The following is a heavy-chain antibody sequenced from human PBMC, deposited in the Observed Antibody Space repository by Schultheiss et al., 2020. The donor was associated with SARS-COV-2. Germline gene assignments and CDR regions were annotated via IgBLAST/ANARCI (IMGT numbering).Heavy chain of an antibody. V-gene: IGHV4-31*03. CDR1: GGSVSSGSYY. CDR3: AHSSGYLYYFDY. J-gene: IGHJ4*02. D-gene: IGHD3-22*01. CDR2: IYYSGST. Sequence: SETLSLTCTVSGGSVSSGSYYWSWIRQHPGKGLEWIGYIYYSGSTYYNPSLKSRVTISVDTSKNQFSLKLSSVTAADTAVYYCAHSSGYLYYFDYWGQGTLVTVSS.